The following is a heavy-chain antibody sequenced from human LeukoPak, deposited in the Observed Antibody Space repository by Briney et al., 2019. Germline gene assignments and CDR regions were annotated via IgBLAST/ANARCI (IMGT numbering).Heavy chain of an antibody. CDR2: IYYDGSNK. J-gene: IGHJ4*02. Sequence: PGRSLRLSCPATGFTFSGYGMHWVRQAPGKGLDGVAVIYYDGSNKYYADSVKGRFTISRDNSKNTLYLQMNSLRAEDTAVYYCARAYGGNSALSDYWGQGTLVTVSS. D-gene: IGHD4-23*01. CDR1: GFTFSGYG. CDR3: ARAYGGNSALSDY. V-gene: IGHV3-33*01.